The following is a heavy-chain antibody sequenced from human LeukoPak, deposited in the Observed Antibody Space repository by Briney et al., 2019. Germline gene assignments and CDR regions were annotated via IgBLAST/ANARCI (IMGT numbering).Heavy chain of an antibody. CDR1: GFTFSSYE. V-gene: IGHV3-48*03. J-gene: IGHJ4*02. CDR2: MTSSGSTI. Sequence: PGGSLRLSCAASGFTFSSYEMTWVRQAPGKGLEWVSYMTSSGSTIYYADSVKGRFTISRDNAKNSLYLQMNSLRAEDTAVYYCARDRSIAIDYWGQGTLVTFSS. D-gene: IGHD6-13*01. CDR3: ARDRSIAIDY.